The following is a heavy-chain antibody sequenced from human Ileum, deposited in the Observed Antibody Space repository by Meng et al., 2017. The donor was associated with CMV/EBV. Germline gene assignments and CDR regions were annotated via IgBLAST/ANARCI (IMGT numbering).Heavy chain of an antibody. D-gene: IGHD2-2*01. CDR2: IIPIFGTA. Sequence: SVKVSCKASGGTFCSYSISWVRQTPGQGLEWMGGIIPIFGTANYAQKFQGRVTITTDESTSTAYMQLSSLRPKNTAVYYCAGPVYCSSTSCSNNYYYYYGMDVWGQGTTVTVSS. CDR3: AGPVYCSSTSCSNNYYYYYGMDV. V-gene: IGHV1-69*05. J-gene: IGHJ6*02. CDR1: GGTFCSYS.